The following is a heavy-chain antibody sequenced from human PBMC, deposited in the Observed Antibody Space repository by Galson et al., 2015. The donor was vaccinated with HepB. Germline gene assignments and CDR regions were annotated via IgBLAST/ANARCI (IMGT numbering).Heavy chain of an antibody. D-gene: IGHD2/OR15-2a*01. CDR2: IRSKGNSYSK. J-gene: IGHJ5*02. V-gene: IGHV3-73*01. CDR3: TQRTDGNNYPWWFDP. Sequence: SLRLSCAASGFIFSSYSMNWVRQAPGKGLEWVARIRSKGNSYSKAYAASVKGRIARSRDDSKNTAYLKMNSQKTKDTALYYCTQRTDGNNYPWWFDPWGQGTLFSVYS. CDR1: GFIFSSYS.